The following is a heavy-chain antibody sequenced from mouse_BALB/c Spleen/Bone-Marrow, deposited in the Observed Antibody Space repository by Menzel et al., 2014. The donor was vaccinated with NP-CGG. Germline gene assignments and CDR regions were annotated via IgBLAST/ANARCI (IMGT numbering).Heavy chain of an antibody. V-gene: IGHV1-69*02. D-gene: IGHD2-1*01. CDR1: GYTFTSYW. CDR3: ARDHFYSGNYEFAY. CDR2: IDPSDSET. Sequence: VQLQQSGAELVKPGAPVELSCKASGYTFTSYWMNWVKQRPGRGLEWIGRIDPSDSETHYNQKFKDKATLTVDKSSSTAYIQLSSLTSEDSAVYYCARDHFYSGNYEFAYWGQGTLVTVSA. J-gene: IGHJ3*01.